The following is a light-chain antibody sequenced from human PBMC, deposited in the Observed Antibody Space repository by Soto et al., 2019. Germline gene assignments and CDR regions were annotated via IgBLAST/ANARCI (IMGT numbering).Light chain of an antibody. Sequence: DIQMTQSPSSVSASVGDRVTITCRASQGIGSQLAWYQQKPGKAPKLLIHAASTLQRGVPSRFSGSGSGTSFTLTISSLQSEDFATYYCQQANTFPRTFGQGTKVEIE. CDR3: QQANTFPRT. CDR1: QGIGSQ. CDR2: AAS. V-gene: IGKV1-12*01. J-gene: IGKJ1*01.